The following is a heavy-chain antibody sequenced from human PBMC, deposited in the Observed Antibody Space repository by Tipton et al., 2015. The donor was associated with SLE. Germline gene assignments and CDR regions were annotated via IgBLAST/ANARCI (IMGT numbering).Heavy chain of an antibody. CDR1: GGSISSSNW. CDR2: VYHTGSS. J-gene: IGHJ4*02. V-gene: IGHV4-4*02. Sequence: TLYLTCAVSGGSISSSNWWIWVRQTPGKGLEWIGIVYHTGSSYYNPSLKSRVAISIDTSKSQFSLKMTSVSAADTAVYYCARRGMSTDSFDSWGQGTLVTVSS. D-gene: IGHD2-2*01. CDR3: ARRGMSTDSFDS.